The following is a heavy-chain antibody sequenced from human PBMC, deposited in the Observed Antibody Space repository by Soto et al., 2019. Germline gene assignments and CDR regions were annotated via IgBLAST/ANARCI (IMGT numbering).Heavy chain of an antibody. V-gene: IGHV2-5*02. CDR2: IYWDDDK. Sequence: QITLKESGPTLVKPTQTLTLTCTFSGFSLSTSGVGVGWIRQPPRKALEWLALIYWDDDKRYSPSLKTRLTIVKETSKNQVVLTMTNMDPVDTATYFCAHTGIVGGTGLLFDSWGQGTLVTVSS. D-gene: IGHD1-26*01. CDR3: AHTGIVGGTGLLFDS. J-gene: IGHJ4*02. CDR1: GFSLSTSGVG.